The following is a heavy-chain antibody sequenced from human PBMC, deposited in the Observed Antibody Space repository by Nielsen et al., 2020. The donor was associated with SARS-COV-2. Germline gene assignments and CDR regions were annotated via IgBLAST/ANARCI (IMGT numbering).Heavy chain of an antibody. CDR1: GFTFSSYA. V-gene: IGHV3-48*03. D-gene: IGHD3-9*01. J-gene: IGHJ4*02. CDR3: STYYDILTRTYYFDY. CDR2: ISSSGSTI. Sequence: GGSLRLSCAASGFTFSSYAMHWVRQAPGKGLEWVSYISSSGSTIYYADSVKGRFTISRDNAKNSLYLQMNSLRAEDTAVYYCSTYYDILTRTYYFDYWGQGTLVTVSS.